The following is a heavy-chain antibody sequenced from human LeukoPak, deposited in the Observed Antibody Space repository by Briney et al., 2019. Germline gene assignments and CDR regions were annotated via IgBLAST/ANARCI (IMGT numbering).Heavy chain of an antibody. CDR3: ARATRYDNGGYYSQDLDY. D-gene: IGHD3-22*01. CDR2: IWYDGSNK. CDR1: GFTFRTYG. J-gene: IGHJ4*02. Sequence: PGGSLRLSCAASGFTFRTYGMHWVRQAPGKGLEWAAVIWYDGSNKYYADSVKGRFTISRDNSKNTLYLQMNSLRAEDTAVYYCARATRYDNGGYYSQDLDYWGQGTLVTVSS. V-gene: IGHV3-33*01.